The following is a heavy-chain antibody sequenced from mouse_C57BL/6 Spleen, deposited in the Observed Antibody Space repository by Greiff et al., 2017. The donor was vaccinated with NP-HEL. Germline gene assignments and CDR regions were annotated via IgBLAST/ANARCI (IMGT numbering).Heavy chain of an antibody. CDR3: ARYGGDVLYPNAY. J-gene: IGHJ3*01. CDR2: IDPSDSYT. Sequence: QVQLQQPGAELVRPGTSVKLSCKASGYTFTSYWMHWVKQRPGQGLEWIGVIDPSDSYTNYNQKFKGKATLTVDTSSSTAYMQLSSLTSEDSAVYYCARYGGDVLYPNAYWGQGTLVTVSA. D-gene: IGHD2-12*01. CDR1: GYTFTSYW. V-gene: IGHV1-59*01.